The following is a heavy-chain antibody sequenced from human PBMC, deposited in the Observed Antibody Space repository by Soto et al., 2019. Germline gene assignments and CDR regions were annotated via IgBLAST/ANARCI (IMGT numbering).Heavy chain of an antibody. J-gene: IGHJ6*02. CDR1: GFTFSNFA. D-gene: IGHD5-18*01. V-gene: IGHV3-23*01. CDR3: AKHGGYSFGPGDYYGMDI. CDR2: IIGSGGTT. Sequence: PGGSLRLSCAASGFTFSNFAMNWVRQAPGKELEWVSGIIGSGGTTYYADSVKGRFTISRDKSKTTLYLQMNSLRAEDTAIYYCAKHGGYSFGPGDYYGMDIWGQGTTVTVSS.